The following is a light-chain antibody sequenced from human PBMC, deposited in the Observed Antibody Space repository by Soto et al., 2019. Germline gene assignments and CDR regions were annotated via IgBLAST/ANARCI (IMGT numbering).Light chain of an antibody. CDR1: QSVSSSY. Sequence: EIVLTQSPATLSLSPGERATLSCRASQSVSSSYLAWYQQKPGQAPRLLIYGASSRATGIPDRFSGSGSGTDFALTISSLETEDFAVYYCHQRSNWPLTFGPGTKVDIK. CDR3: HQRSNWPLT. CDR2: GAS. V-gene: IGKV3D-20*02. J-gene: IGKJ3*01.